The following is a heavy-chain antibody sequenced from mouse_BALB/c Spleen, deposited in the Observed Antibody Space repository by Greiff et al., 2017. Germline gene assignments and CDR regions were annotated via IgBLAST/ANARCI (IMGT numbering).Heavy chain of an antibody. CDR3: AREDYGNYGAY. Sequence: QVQLKQSGPGLVAPSQSLSITCTVSGFSLTSYGVHWVRQPPGKGLEWLGVLWAGGSTNYNSALMSRLSISKDNSKSQVFLKMNSLQTDDTAMYYCAREDYGNYGAYWGQGTLVTVSA. V-gene: IGHV2-9*02. D-gene: IGHD2-1*01. CDR1: GFSLTSYG. J-gene: IGHJ3*01. CDR2: LWAGGST.